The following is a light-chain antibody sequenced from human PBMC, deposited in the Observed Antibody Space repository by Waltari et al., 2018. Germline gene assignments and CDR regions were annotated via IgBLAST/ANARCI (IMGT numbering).Light chain of an antibody. V-gene: IGKV3-11*01. Sequence: EIVLTQSPATLSLSPGERATLSCRASQSVSSYIAWYQQKPGQAPKVIIYDASKRATGIPARFSGSGSGTDFTLTINSLEPEDFAVYYCQQRGNWPITFGPGTKVDIK. J-gene: IGKJ3*01. CDR3: QQRGNWPIT. CDR2: DAS. CDR1: QSVSSY.